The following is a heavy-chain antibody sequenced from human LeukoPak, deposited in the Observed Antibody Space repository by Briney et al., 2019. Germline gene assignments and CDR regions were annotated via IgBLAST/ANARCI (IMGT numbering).Heavy chain of an antibody. Sequence: SETVSLTCTVSGGSISSYYWSWVRQPPGKGLEWIGDIYYSGSTNYNPSLKSRVTISVDTSKNQFSLKLSSVTAADTAVYYCARVEMATMDYWGQGNVVTVSS. CDR3: ARVEMATMDY. CDR1: GGSISSYY. J-gene: IGHJ4*02. D-gene: IGHD5-24*01. CDR2: IYYSGST. V-gene: IGHV4-59*01.